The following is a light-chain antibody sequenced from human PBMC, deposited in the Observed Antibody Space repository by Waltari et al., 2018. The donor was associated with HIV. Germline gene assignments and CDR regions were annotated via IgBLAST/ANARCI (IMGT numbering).Light chain of an antibody. V-gene: IGLV6-57*02. Sequence: NFMLTQPHSVSESPGKTVPISCTGSSGSIASNYVRRYQQRPGSAPTTVIYEDNQRPSGVPDRFSGSIDSSSNAASLTISGLKTEDEADYYCQSYDSSNQGVFGGGTKLTVL. CDR1: SGSIASNY. CDR3: QSYDSSNQGV. J-gene: IGLJ3*02. CDR2: EDN.